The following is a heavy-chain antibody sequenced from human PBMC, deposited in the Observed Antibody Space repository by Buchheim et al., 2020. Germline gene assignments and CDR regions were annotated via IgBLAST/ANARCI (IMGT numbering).Heavy chain of an antibody. Sequence: QVQLQQWGAGLLKPSETLSLTCAVYGGSFSGYYWSWIRQPPGKGLEWIGEINHSGSTTSNPSLKSRVTISMDTSKNQFYLKLSSVTAADTAVYYCAGEAVAGPYYFDYWGQGTL. CDR2: INHSGST. CDR3: AGEAVAGPYYFDY. V-gene: IGHV4-34*01. J-gene: IGHJ4*02. CDR1: GGSFSGYY. D-gene: IGHD6-19*01.